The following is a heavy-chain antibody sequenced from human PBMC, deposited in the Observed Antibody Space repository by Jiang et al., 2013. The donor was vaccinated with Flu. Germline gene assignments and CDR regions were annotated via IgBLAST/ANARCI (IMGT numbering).Heavy chain of an antibody. V-gene: IGHV5-51*01. Sequence: FSTYWIAWVRQMPGKGLEWMGSSILMTLIPDTARPSKAKVTISADKSITTAYLQWNNLKASDTAMYYCARLPNTAMARRVGWFDPWGQGTLVTVSS. CDR3: ARLPNTAMARRVGWFDP. CDR1: FSTYW. J-gene: IGHJ5*02. CDR2: SILMTLIP. D-gene: IGHD5-18*01.